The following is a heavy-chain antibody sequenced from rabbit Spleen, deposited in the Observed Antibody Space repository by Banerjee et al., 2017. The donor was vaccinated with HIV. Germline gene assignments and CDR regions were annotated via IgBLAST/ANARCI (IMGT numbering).Heavy chain of an antibody. CDR2: IYAGSSGDT. J-gene: IGHJ3*01. V-gene: IGHV1S40*01. D-gene: IGHD2-1*01. CDR1: GFSFSSRYY. Sequence: QSLEESGGDLVKPGASLTLTCTASGFSFSSRYYMCWVRQAPGKGLEWIACIYAGSSGDTYYASWAKGRFTISKTSSTTVTLQMTSLIVADTATYFCARDEVYRDYGVDLWGQGTLVTVS. CDR3: ARDEVYRDYGVDL.